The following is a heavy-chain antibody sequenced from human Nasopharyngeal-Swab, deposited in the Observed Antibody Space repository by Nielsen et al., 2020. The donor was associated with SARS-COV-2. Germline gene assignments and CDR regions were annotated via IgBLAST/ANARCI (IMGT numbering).Heavy chain of an antibody. CDR2: INYSGST. Sequence: SETLSLTCAVYGGSFSGYYWSWIRQPPGKGLEWIGEINYSGSTNYNPSLKSRVTISVDTSKNQFSLRLSSVTAADAAVYYCASEAWLRFDYYYGMDVWGQGTTVTVSS. CDR1: GGSFSGYY. CDR3: ASEAWLRFDYYYGMDV. D-gene: IGHD5-12*01. J-gene: IGHJ6*02. V-gene: IGHV4-34*01.